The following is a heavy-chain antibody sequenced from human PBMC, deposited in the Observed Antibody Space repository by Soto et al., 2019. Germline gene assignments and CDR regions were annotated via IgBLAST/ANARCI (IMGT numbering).Heavy chain of an antibody. Sequence: PGGSLRLSCAASGLTFDDYAMHWVRQAPGKGLEWVSGISWNRGSIGYADSVKGRFTISRDNAKNSLYLQMNSLSAEDTALYYCEKDTRTSRCPHAFDMWGPGTMVTV. V-gene: IGHV3-9*01. CDR2: ISWNRGSI. CDR3: EKDTRTSRCPHAFDM. D-gene: IGHD4-17*01. CDR1: GLTFDDYA. J-gene: IGHJ3*02.